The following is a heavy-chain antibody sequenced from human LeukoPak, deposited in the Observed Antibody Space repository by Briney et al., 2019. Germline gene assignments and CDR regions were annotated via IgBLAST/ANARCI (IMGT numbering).Heavy chain of an antibody. D-gene: IGHD2-8*01. J-gene: IGHJ3*02. Sequence: ASETLSLTCAVSGGSISSGGYSWSWIRQPPGKGLEWIGYIYHSGSTYYNPSLKSRVTISVDRSKNQFSLKLSSVTAADTAVYYCARSLSGVDDAFDIWGQGTMVTVSS. CDR2: IYHSGST. CDR1: GGSISSGGYS. V-gene: IGHV4-30-2*01. CDR3: ARSLSGVDDAFDI.